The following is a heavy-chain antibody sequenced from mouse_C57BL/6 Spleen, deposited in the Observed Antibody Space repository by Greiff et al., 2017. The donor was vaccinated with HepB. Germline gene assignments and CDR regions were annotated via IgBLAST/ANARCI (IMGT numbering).Heavy chain of an antibody. CDR2: IDPANGNT. Sequence: EVKLVESVAELVRPGASVKLSCTASGFNIKKTYMHWVKQRPEQGLEWIGRIDPANGNTKYAPKFQGKATITADTSSNTAYLQLSSLTSEDTAIYYCAPYYDYDGGYFDVWGTGTTVTVSS. D-gene: IGHD2-4*01. J-gene: IGHJ1*03. V-gene: IGHV14-3*01. CDR3: APYYDYDGGYFDV. CDR1: GFNIKKTY.